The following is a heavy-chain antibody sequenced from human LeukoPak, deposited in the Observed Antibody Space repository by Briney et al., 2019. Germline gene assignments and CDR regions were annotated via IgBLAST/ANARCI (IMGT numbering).Heavy chain of an antibody. CDR2: IIHSGST. V-gene: IGHV4-34*01. CDR3: ARGTLYYDFWSGYQGPYYYYMDV. J-gene: IGHJ6*03. D-gene: IGHD3-3*01. CDR1: GGSFSGYY. Sequence: PSETLSLTCAVYGGSFSGYYWSWIRQPPGKGLEWIGKIIHSGSTNYNPSLKSRVTISVDTSKNQFSLKLSSVTAADTAVSYCARGTLYYDFWSGYQGPYYYYMDVWGKGTTVTVSS.